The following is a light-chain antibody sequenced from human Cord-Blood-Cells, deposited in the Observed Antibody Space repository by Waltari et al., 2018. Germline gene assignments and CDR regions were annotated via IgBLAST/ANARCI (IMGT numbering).Light chain of an antibody. V-gene: IGKV1-5*01. Sequence: DIQMTQSPSTLSASVGDRVTITCRASQSISSWLALYQQKPGKAPKLLIYDASSLESGVPSRFMGSGSGTEFTLTISSLQPDDFATYYCQQYNSYCTFGQGTKLEIK. CDR3: QQYNSYCT. CDR2: DAS. CDR1: QSISSW. J-gene: IGKJ1*01.